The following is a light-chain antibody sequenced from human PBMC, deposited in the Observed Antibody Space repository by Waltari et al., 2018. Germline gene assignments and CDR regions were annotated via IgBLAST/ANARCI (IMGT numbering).Light chain of an antibody. CDR2: KVS. CDR3: MQGTHWPLT. Sequence: EVVLTQSPLSLPVTLGQPASISCKSSQSLVHSDGNTYLAWFHQRPGQSPRRLIYKVSNRESGVPDRFSASGSGTDFTLKISRVEAEDVGVYYCMQGTHWPLTFGGGTKVEMK. V-gene: IGKV2-30*02. CDR1: QSLVHSDGNTY. J-gene: IGKJ4*01.